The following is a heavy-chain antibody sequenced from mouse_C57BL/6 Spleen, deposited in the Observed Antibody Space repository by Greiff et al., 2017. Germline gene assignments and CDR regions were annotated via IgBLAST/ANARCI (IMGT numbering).Heavy chain of an antibody. J-gene: IGHJ3*01. D-gene: IGHD1-1*01. Sequence: VKLVESGAELVKPGASVKISCKASGYAFSSYWMNWVKQRPGKGLEWIGQIYPGDGDTNYNGKFKGKATLTADKSSSTAYMKLSSLTSEDSAVYFCAREEYYGSSSAWFAYWGQGTLVTVSA. V-gene: IGHV1-80*01. CDR2: IYPGDGDT. CDR3: AREEYYGSSSAWFAY. CDR1: GYAFSSYW.